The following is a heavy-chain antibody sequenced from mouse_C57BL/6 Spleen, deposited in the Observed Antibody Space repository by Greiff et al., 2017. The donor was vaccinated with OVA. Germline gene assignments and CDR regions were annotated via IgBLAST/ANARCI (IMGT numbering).Heavy chain of an antibody. J-gene: IGHJ3*01. D-gene: IGHD1-1*01. CDR2: ISLKSDNYAS. Sequence: EVKLMESGGGLVQPGGSMKLSCVASGFTFSNYWMNWVRQSPEKGLEWVAPISLKSDNYASHYAESVKGRFTISRDDSKRSVYLQMNNLRAEDTGIYYCTFYYKGAYWGQGTLVTVSA. CDR3: TFYYKGAY. CDR1: GFTFSNYW. V-gene: IGHV6-3*01.